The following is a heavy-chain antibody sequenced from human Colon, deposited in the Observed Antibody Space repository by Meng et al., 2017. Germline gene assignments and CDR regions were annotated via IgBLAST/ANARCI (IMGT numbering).Heavy chain of an antibody. Sequence: QVQLVQPGAEVKKPGASVKVSGKASGYTFTTYGITWVRQAPGQGLEWMGWISAYNGNTNYAQKLQGRVTMTTDTSTSTAYMELRSLRSDDTAVYYCARGEYDFVWGSGPALDYWGQGTLVTVSS. J-gene: IGHJ4*02. CDR1: GYTFTTYG. CDR3: ARGEYDFVWGSGPALDY. V-gene: IGHV1-18*01. CDR2: ISAYNGNT. D-gene: IGHD3-16*01.